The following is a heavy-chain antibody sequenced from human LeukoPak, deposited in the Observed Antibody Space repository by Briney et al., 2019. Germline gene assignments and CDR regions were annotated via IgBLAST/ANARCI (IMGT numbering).Heavy chain of an antibody. J-gene: IGHJ6*03. CDR1: GFTFDDYG. D-gene: IGHD6-13*01. V-gene: IGHV3-9*03. CDR3: AKSQSSSWTNCYYMDV. Sequence: GGSLRLSCAASGFTFDDYGMHWVRQAPGKGLEWVSSISWNSGSIGYADSVKGRFTISRGNAKNSLYLQMNSLRAEDMALYYCAKSQSSSWTNCYYMDVWGKGTTVTVSS. CDR2: ISWNSGSI.